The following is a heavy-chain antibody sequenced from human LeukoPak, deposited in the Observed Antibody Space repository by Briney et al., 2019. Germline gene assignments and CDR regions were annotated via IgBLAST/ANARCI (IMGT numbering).Heavy chain of an antibody. Sequence: PGGSLRLSCAASGFTFSSYGMHWVRQAPGKGLEWVAFIRYDGSNKYYADSVTGRFTISRDNSKNTLYLQMNSLTAEDTAVYYCAKGRTAAGYHPFTDYWGQGTLVTVSS. CDR3: AKGRTAAGYHPFTDY. CDR2: IRYDGSNK. V-gene: IGHV3-30*02. J-gene: IGHJ4*02. CDR1: GFTFSSYG. D-gene: IGHD6-13*01.